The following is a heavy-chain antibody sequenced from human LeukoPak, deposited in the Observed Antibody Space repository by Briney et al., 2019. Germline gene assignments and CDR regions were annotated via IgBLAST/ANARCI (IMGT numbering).Heavy chain of an antibody. CDR3: ARGVGATRMDV. V-gene: IGHV3-66*01. CDR1: GFTLSSYP. D-gene: IGHD1-26*01. CDR2: IYSGGST. J-gene: IGHJ6*02. Sequence: GGSLRLSCVASGFTLSSYPLSWVRQAPGKGLEWVSVIYSGGSTYYADSVKGRFTISRDNSKNTLYLQMNSLRAEDTAVYYCARGVGATRMDVWGQGTTVTVSS.